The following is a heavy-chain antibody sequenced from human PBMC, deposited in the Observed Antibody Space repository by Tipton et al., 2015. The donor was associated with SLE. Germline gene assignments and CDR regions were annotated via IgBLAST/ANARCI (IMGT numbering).Heavy chain of an antibody. V-gene: IGHV3-7*01. Sequence: GSLRLSCAASGSTFASYWMTWVRQAPGKGLEWVANINQDRSEKYYVDSVKGRFTISRDNAKNSLFLQMNSLRVEDTAVYYCARGSSLYNWNFFDYWGQGTLVTVSS. CDR1: GSTFASYW. D-gene: IGHD1-20*01. CDR2: INQDRSEK. CDR3: ARGSSLYNWNFFDY. J-gene: IGHJ4*02.